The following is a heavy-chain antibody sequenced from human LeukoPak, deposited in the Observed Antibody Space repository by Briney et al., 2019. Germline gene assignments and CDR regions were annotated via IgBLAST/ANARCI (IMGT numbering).Heavy chain of an antibody. D-gene: IGHD6-13*01. CDR3: ARKPRGSSWGIDY. CDR2: ISFDGTIK. CDR1: GFTFSSYG. J-gene: IGHJ4*02. V-gene: IGHV3-30*03. Sequence: GGSLRLSCAASGFTFSSYGIHWVRQAPGKGLEWVAVISFDGTIKYYADSVKGRFTSSRDNSKNTLYLQMNSLRVEDTAVYYCARKPRGSSWGIDYWGQGTLVTVSS.